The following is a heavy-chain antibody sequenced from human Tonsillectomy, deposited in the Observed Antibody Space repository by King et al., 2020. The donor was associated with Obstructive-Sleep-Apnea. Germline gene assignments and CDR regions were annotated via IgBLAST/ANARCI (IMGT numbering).Heavy chain of an antibody. CDR1: GFTFRSYG. J-gene: IGHJ4*02. V-gene: IGHV3-30*18. Sequence: QLVQSGKGVVQPGRSLRLSCAASGFTFRSYGMHWVRQAPGKGLEWVALISYDGGSKYYADSVKGRFTISRDNSKNTLYRQMNFLRPEDTAVYYCAKAADFDILTYFDYWGQGTLVTVSS. D-gene: IGHD3-9*01. CDR2: ISYDGGSK. CDR3: AKAADFDILTYFDY.